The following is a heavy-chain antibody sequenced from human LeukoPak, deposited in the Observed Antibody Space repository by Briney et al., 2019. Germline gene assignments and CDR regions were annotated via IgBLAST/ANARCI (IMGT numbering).Heavy chain of an antibody. CDR3: ARDGYYYDSSGYDY. CDR2: IDYSGST. CDR1: GGSISSSSYY. J-gene: IGHJ4*02. Sequence: SETLSLTCTVSGGSISSSSYYWGWIRQPPGKGLEWIGIIDYSGSTYYNPSLKSRVTISVDTSKNQFSLKLSSVTAADTAVYYCARDGYYYDSSGYDYWGQGTLVTVSS. D-gene: IGHD3-22*01. V-gene: IGHV4-39*07.